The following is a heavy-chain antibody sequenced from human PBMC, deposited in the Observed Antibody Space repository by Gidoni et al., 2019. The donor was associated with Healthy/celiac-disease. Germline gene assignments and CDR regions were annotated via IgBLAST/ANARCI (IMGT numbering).Heavy chain of an antibody. Sequence: EVQLLESGGGLVQPGGSLRLSCAASGFTFSSYALRWVRQARGKGLEWVSAISGSGGSTYYADSVKGRFTISRDNSKNTLYLQMNSLRAEDTAVYYCAKDILIQLWPSGFDYWGQGTLVTVSS. CDR1: GFTFSSYA. CDR2: ISGSGGST. J-gene: IGHJ4*02. D-gene: IGHD5-18*01. CDR3: AKDILIQLWPSGFDY. V-gene: IGHV3-23*01.